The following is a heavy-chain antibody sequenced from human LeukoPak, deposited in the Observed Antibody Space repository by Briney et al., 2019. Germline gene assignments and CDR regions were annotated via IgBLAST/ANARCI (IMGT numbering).Heavy chain of an antibody. V-gene: IGHV1-69*05. D-gene: IGHD2-15*01. CDR1: GGTFSSYA. CDR3: ARDESSGGHYAFDI. J-gene: IGHJ3*02. Sequence: GASVKVSCKASGGTFSSYATSWERQAPGQGLEWMGGIIPIFGTANYAQKFQGRVTITTNESTSTAYMELSSLRSEDTAVYYCARDESSGGHYAFDIWGQGTMVTVSS. CDR2: IIPIFGTA.